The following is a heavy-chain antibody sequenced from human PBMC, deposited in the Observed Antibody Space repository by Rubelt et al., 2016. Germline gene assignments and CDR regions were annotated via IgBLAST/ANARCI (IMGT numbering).Heavy chain of an antibody. CDR3: ARAQRIRLLMVYAPTFDY. CDR2: ISAYNGNT. Sequence: QVQLVQSGAEVKKPGASVKVSCKASGYTFTSYGISWVRQAPGQGLEWMGWISAYNGNTKYSQKFPATVTITRDTSASPAYMELSSLGSEDTAVYYCARAQRIRLLMVYAPTFDYWGQGTLVTVSS. J-gene: IGHJ4*02. D-gene: IGHD2-8*01. CDR1: GYTFTSYG. V-gene: IGHV1-18*01.